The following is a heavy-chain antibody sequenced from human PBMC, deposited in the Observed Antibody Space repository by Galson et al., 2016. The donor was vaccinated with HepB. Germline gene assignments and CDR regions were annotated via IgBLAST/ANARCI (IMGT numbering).Heavy chain of an antibody. D-gene: IGHD2-2*01. CDR1: GGTFSS. CDR2: ITPIFGTP. V-gene: IGHV1-69*06. J-gene: IGHJ4*02. Sequence: SVKVSCKASGGTFSSSWVRQAPGPGLEWMGGITPIFGTPIYAPKFQGRVTIISVRTTATASMELRNLKVDDTAVYYCESEAGLGGTAALSSFDQWGQGTLVTVSS. CDR3: ESEAGLGGTAALSSFDQ.